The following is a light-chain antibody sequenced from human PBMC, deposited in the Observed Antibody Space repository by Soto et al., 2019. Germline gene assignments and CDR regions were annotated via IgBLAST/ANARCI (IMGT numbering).Light chain of an antibody. CDR3: CSYAGSSTFPV. Sequence: SVVTQPDSVSGSTGQSVTISCTETSSDVGSYNHVSSYKQHPPKAPKLMIYEGSKRPSGVSNRSSGSKSGNTASLTISGLQAEDEADYYCCSYAGSSTFPVFGTGPKVTVL. V-gene: IGLV2-23*01. CDR2: EGS. CDR1: SSDVGSYNH. J-gene: IGLJ1*01.